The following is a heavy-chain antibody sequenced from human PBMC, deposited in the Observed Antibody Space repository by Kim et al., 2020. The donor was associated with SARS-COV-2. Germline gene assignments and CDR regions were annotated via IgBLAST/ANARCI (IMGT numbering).Heavy chain of an antibody. V-gene: IGHV3-11*01. Sequence: GGSLRLSCVASEFSFSDYYMSWVRQAPGKGLEWLSHISGSSNTIVYADSAKGRFTISRDNAKNSLRLQMNSLRADDTAVYYCARVVQGSDGMDVWGQGTTVIVSS. CDR1: EFSFSDYY. J-gene: IGHJ6*01. CDR2: ISGSSNTI. CDR3: ARVVQGSDGMDV.